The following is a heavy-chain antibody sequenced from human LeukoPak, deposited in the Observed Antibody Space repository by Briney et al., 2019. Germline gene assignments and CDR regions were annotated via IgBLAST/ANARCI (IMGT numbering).Heavy chain of an antibody. CDR1: GGSISSYY. CDR3: ARGTYSSNDWFDP. CDR2: ISYSGIT. Sequence: SETLSLTCTVSGGSISSYYWSWIRQPPGKGLEWIGYISYSGITNYNPSLKSRVTISIDTSKNQFSLKLSSVTAADTAVYYCARGTYSSNDWFDPWGQGTLVTVSS. D-gene: IGHD6-13*01. V-gene: IGHV4-59*01. J-gene: IGHJ5*02.